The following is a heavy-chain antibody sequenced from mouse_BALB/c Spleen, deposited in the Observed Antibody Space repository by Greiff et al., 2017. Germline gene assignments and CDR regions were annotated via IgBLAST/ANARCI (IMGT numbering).Heavy chain of an antibody. V-gene: IGHV5-4*02. CDR3: ARVHRYGGAMDY. CDR1: GFTFSDYY. D-gene: IGHD2-14*01. CDR2: ISDGGSYT. Sequence: EVMLVESGGGLVKPGGSLKLSCAASGFTFSDYYMYWVRQTPEKRLEWVATISDGGSYTYYPDSVKGRFTISRDNAKNNLYLQMSSLKSEDTAMYYCARVHRYGGAMDYWGQGTSVTVSS. J-gene: IGHJ4*01.